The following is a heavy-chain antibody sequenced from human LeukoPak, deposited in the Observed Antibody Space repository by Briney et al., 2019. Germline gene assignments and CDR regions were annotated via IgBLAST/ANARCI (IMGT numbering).Heavy chain of an antibody. V-gene: IGHV3-30-3*01. D-gene: IGHD3-3*01. CDR3: ARDRSGYASDAFDF. J-gene: IGHJ3*01. CDR2: LSYGGTNK. Sequence: GASLRLSCAASGFTFSDYAMHWVRQAPGKGLEWVAVLSYGGTNKYYADSVKGRFTISRDNSKNTMFLQMNSLRAEDTAVYHCARDRSGYASDAFDFWGQGTMVTVSS. CDR1: GFTFSDYA.